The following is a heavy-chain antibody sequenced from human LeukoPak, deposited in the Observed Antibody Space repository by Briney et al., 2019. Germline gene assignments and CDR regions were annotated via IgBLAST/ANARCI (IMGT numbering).Heavy chain of an antibody. V-gene: IGHV5-51*01. CDR3: ARHTLFNSPLDS. CDR2: IYPGDSST. CDR1: GYTFSDYY. Sequence: GESLKISCKGSGYTFSDYYIAWVRQMPGKGLEWMGIIYPGDSSTRYSPSFQGQVTISADKSISTAYLQWSSLKASDTAIYYCARHTLFNSPLDSWGQGTLVTVSS. J-gene: IGHJ4*02. D-gene: IGHD4-23*01.